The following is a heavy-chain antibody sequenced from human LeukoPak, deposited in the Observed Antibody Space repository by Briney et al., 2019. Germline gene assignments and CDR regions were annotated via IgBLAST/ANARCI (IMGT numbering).Heavy chain of an antibody. CDR2: ISSSSSTI. CDR1: GFTFSSYS. D-gene: IGHD3-10*01. Sequence: QPGGSLRLSCAASGFTFSSYSMNWVRQAPGKGLEWVSYISSSSSTIYYADSVKGRFTISRDNSKNTLYLQMNSLRAEDTAVYYCAKDYLWFGELLFFDYWGQGTLVTVSS. V-gene: IGHV3-48*01. J-gene: IGHJ4*02. CDR3: AKDYLWFGELLFFDY.